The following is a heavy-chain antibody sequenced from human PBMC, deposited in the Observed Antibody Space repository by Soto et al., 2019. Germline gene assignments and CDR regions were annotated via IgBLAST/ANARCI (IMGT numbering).Heavy chain of an antibody. V-gene: IGHV3-53*04. CDR3: XXXXXXXXXAFDI. CDR2: IYSGGST. CDR1: GFTVSSNY. Sequence: EVQLVESGGGLVQPGGSLRLSCAASGFTVSSNYMSWVRQAPGKGLEWVSVIYSGGSTYYADSVKGRFTISRHNSKNTLYLQMNSLRAEDTAVXXXXXXXXXXXXAFDIWGQGTMVTVSS. J-gene: IGHJ3*02.